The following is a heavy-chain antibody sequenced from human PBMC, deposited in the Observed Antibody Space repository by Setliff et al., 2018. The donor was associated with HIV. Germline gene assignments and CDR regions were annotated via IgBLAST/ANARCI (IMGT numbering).Heavy chain of an antibody. D-gene: IGHD3-10*01. Sequence: GGSLRLSCAASGFTFSTYRMDWVRQAPGKGLEWVSSISSSSSYIYYADSLKGRFTISRDNAKNSLYLQMTSLRAEDTAVYYCASSGSGSYINWFGPWGQGTLVTVSS. CDR2: ISSSSSYI. J-gene: IGHJ5*02. V-gene: IGHV3-21*01. CDR1: GFTFSTYR. CDR3: ASSGSGSYINWFGP.